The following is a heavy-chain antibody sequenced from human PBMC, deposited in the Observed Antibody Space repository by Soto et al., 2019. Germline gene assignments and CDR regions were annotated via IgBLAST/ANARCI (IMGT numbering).Heavy chain of an antibody. CDR3: ARDSRADGYNYDYCDY. D-gene: IGHD5-12*01. V-gene: IGHV3-30-3*01. J-gene: IGHJ4*02. CDR2: ISYDGNNK. CDR1: GFTFSNYA. Sequence: QVQLGESGGGVVQPGRSLRLSCTASGFTFSNYAMHWVRQAPGKGLEWVAVISYDGNNKYYADSVKGRFTISRDNSKNTLYLQMNSLRAEDTAVYYCARDSRADGYNYDYCDYWGQGTLVTVSS.